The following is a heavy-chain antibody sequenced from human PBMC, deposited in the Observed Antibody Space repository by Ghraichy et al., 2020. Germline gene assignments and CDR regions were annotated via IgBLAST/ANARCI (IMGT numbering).Heavy chain of an antibody. V-gene: IGHV4-59*01. J-gene: IGHJ5*02. CDR3: ARDDYDILTGNIREGWFDP. Sequence: SETLSLTCTVSGGSISSYYWRWIRQPPGKGLEWIGYIYYSGSTNYNPSLKSRVTISFDTSKNQFSLKLSSVPAADTAVYYCARDDYDILTGNIREGWFDPWGQGTLVTVSS. CDR2: IYYSGST. CDR1: GGSISSYY. D-gene: IGHD3-9*01.